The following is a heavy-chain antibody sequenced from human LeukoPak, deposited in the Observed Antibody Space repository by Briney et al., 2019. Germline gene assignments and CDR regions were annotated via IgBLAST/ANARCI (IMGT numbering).Heavy chain of an antibody. V-gene: IGHV4-59*08. CDR3: VRLDAAAGRYLQFYY. Sequence: SETLSRTCTVSGGSINNYYWSWIRQSPEKGLEWIGYIHDSGSTNYNPSLKSRVTISVDTSKNQFSLKLSSVTAADTAVYYCVRLDAAAGRYLQFYYWGQGTLVTVSS. CDR2: IHDSGST. J-gene: IGHJ4*02. CDR1: GGSINNYY. D-gene: IGHD5-24*01.